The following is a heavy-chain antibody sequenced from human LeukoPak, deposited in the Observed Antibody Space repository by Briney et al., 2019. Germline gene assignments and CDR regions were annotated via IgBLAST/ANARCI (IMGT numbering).Heavy chain of an antibody. Sequence: GGSLRLSCAASGFTFSSYDISWVRQAPGHRLEGVSTVGGSGGSTYYADSVKGRFTISRDNSKNTLYLQMNSLRAEDTAVYYCAKDPVRSGSPYYFDYWGQGTLVTVSS. J-gene: IGHJ4*02. V-gene: IGHV3-23*01. CDR3: AKDPVRSGSPYYFDY. D-gene: IGHD6-19*01. CDR2: VGGSGGST. CDR1: GFTFSSYD.